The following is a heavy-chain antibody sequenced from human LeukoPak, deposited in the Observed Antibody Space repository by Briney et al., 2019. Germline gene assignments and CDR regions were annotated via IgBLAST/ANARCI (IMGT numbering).Heavy chain of an antibody. D-gene: IGHD3-9*01. Sequence: AGGSLRLSCAASGLTISSSGMSWVRQAPGKGLEWVSAISGSGDRTHYADSVKGRFTISRDNSKNTLYLQMNSLRADDTAVYYCAKFYDISTGYSDYWGQGTLVTVSS. CDR2: ISGSGDRT. CDR3: AKFYDISTGYSDY. V-gene: IGHV3-23*01. CDR1: GLTISSSG. J-gene: IGHJ4*02.